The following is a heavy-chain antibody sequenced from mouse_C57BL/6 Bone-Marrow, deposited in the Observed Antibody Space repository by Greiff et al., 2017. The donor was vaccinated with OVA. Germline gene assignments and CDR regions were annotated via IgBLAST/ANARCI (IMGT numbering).Heavy chain of an antibody. D-gene: IGHD2-2*01. CDR3: ARGKYYGYEGWFAY. CDR1: GYTFTDYY. V-gene: IGHV1-19*01. CDR2: INPYNGGT. Sequence: EVHLVESGPVLVKPGASVKMSCKASGYTFTDYYMNWVKQSHGKSLEWIGVINPYNGGTSYNQKFKGKATLTVDKSSSTAYMELNSLTSEDSAVYYCARGKYYGYEGWFAYWGQGTLVTVSA. J-gene: IGHJ3*01.